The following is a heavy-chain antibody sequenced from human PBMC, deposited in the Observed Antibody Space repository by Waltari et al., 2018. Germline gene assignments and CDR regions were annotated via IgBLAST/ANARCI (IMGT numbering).Heavy chain of an antibody. D-gene: IGHD6-13*01. CDR3: AKDRIAAAPYWHFDL. V-gene: IGHV3-9*01. CDR2: ISWKGGGP. Sequence: EMQRVESGGGWVQPGRSMRLSCAASGLPFDACSMHWVRQAPGKGLDWVSGISWKGGGPGYADSVNGRFTISRDNVKNSLYLQSNDLRAEDTAFYYCAKDRIAAAPYWHFDLWGRGTLVTVSS. J-gene: IGHJ2*01. CDR1: GLPFDACS.